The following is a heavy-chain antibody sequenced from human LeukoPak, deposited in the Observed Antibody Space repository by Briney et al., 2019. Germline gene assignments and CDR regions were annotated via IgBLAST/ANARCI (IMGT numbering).Heavy chain of an antibody. CDR3: ARHHDSSGYYQYYFDY. CDR2: INPSDSDT. D-gene: IGHD3-22*01. V-gene: IGHV5-51*01. J-gene: IGHJ4*02. Sequence: PGESLKISCKGSGYSFTNYWIAWVRQMPGRGLEWMVIINPSDSDTRYSPSFQGQVTISADKSISTAYLQWSSLKASDTAMYYCARHHDSSGYYQYYFDYWGQGTLVTVSS. CDR1: GYSFTNYW.